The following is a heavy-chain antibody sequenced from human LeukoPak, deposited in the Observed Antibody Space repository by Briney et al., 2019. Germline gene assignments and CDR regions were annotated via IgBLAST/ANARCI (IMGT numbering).Heavy chain of an antibody. Sequence: GGSLRLSCAASGFTFSGDNMNWVRQAPGKGLEWVSAISGSGGSTYYADSVKGRFTISRDNSKNTLYLQMNSLRAEDTAVYYCAKDSALYSSGPAAFDIWGQGTMVTVSS. CDR3: AKDSALYSSGPAAFDI. D-gene: IGHD6-19*01. J-gene: IGHJ3*02. V-gene: IGHV3-23*01. CDR1: GFTFSGDN. CDR2: ISGSGGST.